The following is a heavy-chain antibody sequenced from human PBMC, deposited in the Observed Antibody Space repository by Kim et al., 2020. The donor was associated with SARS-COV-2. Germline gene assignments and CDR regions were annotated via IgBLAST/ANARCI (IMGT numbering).Heavy chain of an antibody. V-gene: IGHV4-59*01. J-gene: IGHJ4*02. Sequence: TYTPPLKSRVTISVGTSKTQFSLKLTSVTAADTAVYYCARVPTSGWGNFDYWGQGTLVTVSS. CDR3: ARVPTSGWGNFDY. D-gene: IGHD6-19*01.